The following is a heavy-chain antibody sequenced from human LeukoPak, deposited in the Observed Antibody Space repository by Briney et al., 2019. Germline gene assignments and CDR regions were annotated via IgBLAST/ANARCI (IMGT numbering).Heavy chain of an antibody. CDR2: LSAYNGNT. CDR1: GYTFNTYG. J-gene: IGHJ4*02. Sequence: ASVKVSCKASGYTFNTYGISWVRQAPGQGLEWMGWLSAYNGNTNYAQKLQGRVTMTTDTSTSTAYMELRSLRSDDTAVYYCARAYYDILTGYYPRFDYWGQGTLVTVSS. CDR3: ARAYYDILTGYYPRFDY. D-gene: IGHD3-9*01. V-gene: IGHV1-18*01.